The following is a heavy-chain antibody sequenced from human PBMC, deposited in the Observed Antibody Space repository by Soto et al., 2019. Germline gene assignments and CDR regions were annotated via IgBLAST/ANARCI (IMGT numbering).Heavy chain of an antibody. CDR3: ARDLVGLTHFDY. CDR2: IYYIGRT. D-gene: IGHD1-26*01. Sequence: PSETLSLTCTVSGDSLSTYYWNWIRQPVGKGLEWIGYIYYIGRTNYNPSLRSRVTISIDTSKNQISLNLDSVTAADTAVYYCARDLVGLTHFDYWGQGILVTVSS. V-gene: IGHV4-59*01. CDR1: GDSLSTYY. J-gene: IGHJ4*02.